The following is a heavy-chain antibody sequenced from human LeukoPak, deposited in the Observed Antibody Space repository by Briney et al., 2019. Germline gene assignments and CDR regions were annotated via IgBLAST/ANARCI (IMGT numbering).Heavy chain of an antibody. J-gene: IGHJ3*02. V-gene: IGHV4-30-2*01. CDR2: IYHSGST. D-gene: IGHD4-17*01. Sequence: SQTLSLTCAVSGGSISSDGYSWSWIRQPPGKGLEWIGYIYHSGSTYHNPSLKSRVTISVDRSKNQFSLKLSSVTAADTAVYYCARAAVTMGNDAFDIWGQGTMVTVSS. CDR1: GGSISSDGYS. CDR3: ARAAVTMGNDAFDI.